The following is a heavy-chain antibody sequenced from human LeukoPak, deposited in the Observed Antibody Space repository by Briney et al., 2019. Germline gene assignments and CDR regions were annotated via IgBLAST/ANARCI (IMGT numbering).Heavy chain of an antibody. V-gene: IGHV1-69*05. CDR3: ARGLGGATMGYFDY. Sequence: GASVKVSCKASGGTFSIYAISWVRQAPGQGLEWMGGIIPIFGTANYAQKFQGRVTITTDESTSTAYMELSSLRSEDTAVYYCARGLGGATMGYFDYWGQGTLVTVSS. D-gene: IGHD1-26*01. CDR2: IIPIFGTA. J-gene: IGHJ4*02. CDR1: GGTFSIYA.